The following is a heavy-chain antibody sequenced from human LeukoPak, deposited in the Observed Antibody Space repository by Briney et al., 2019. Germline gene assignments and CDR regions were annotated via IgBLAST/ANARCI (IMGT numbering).Heavy chain of an antibody. CDR1: GYTFASYG. D-gene: IGHD1-26*01. Sequence: ASVKVSCTASGYTFASYGISWVRQAPGQGLEWMGWISAYNGYTNYAQKLQGRVTMTTDTSTSTAYMELRSLRADDTAVYYCARLTVTTGSYHFDYWGQGTLVTVSS. J-gene: IGHJ4*02. CDR3: ARLTVTTGSYHFDY. CDR2: ISAYNGYT. V-gene: IGHV1-18*01.